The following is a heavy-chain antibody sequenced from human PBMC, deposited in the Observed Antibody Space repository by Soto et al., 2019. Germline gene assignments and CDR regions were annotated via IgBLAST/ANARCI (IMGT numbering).Heavy chain of an antibody. CDR1: GFSFSSYA. J-gene: IGHJ6*02. V-gene: IGHV3-33*01. D-gene: IGHD5-18*01. CDR2: IWHDGSTT. CDR3: ARDVETTKANYYYYGMDV. Sequence: QEPLVESGGGVVQPGRSLRLSCAASGFSFSSYAMHWVRQAPGKGLEWVALIWHDGSTTSYADSVKGRFTISRDNSKNTQYLQMNNLRAEDTAVYYCARDVETTKANYYYYGMDVWGRGTPVTVSS.